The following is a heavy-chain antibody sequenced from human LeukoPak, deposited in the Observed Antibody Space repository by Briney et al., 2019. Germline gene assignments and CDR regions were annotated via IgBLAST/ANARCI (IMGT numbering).Heavy chain of an antibody. Sequence: GGSLRLSCAASGFTFSSYSMNWVRQAPGKGLEWVSAISSSYSTYYADSVKGRFTISRDNSKNTLYLQMNSLRAEDTAVYYCAKRFTDYSRSNDYWGQGTLVTVSS. CDR3: AKRFTDYSRSNDY. V-gene: IGHV3-23*01. D-gene: IGHD6-13*01. CDR2: ISSSYST. CDR1: GFTFSSYS. J-gene: IGHJ4*02.